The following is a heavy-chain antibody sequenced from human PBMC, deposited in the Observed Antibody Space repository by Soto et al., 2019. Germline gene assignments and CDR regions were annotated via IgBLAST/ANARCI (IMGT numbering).Heavy chain of an antibody. CDR3: AGSTATDYYYYYGMDV. D-gene: IGHD2-15*01. V-gene: IGHV4-4*07. CDR1: GGSISSYY. CDR2: IYTSGST. J-gene: IGHJ6*02. Sequence: QVQLQESGPGLVKPSETLSLTCTVSGGSISSYYWRWIRQPAGKGLEWIGRIYTSGSTNYNPSLKGRVTMSVDTSKNQFSLKLSSVTAADTAVYYCAGSTATDYYYYYGMDVWGQGTTVTVSS.